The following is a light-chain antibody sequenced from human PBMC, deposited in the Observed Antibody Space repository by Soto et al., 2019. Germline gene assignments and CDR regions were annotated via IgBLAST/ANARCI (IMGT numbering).Light chain of an antibody. V-gene: IGKV3-11*01. CDR1: QSVSNNY. Sequence: EIVLTQSPGTLSLSPGERATLSCMASQSVSNNYLAWYQQNPGQAPRLLIYDASDRATGIPARFSGSGSGTAFTLTISGLEPEDFALYYCQQRYNWPLTFGGGTKVDIK. CDR3: QQRYNWPLT. J-gene: IGKJ4*01. CDR2: DAS.